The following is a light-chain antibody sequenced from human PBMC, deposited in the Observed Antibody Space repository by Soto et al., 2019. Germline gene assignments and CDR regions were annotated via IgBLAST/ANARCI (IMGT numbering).Light chain of an antibody. CDR2: LAS. Sequence: IVMTQSPDSLAVSLGERATINCKSSQSVLHSSHNENYLVWYQQKPGQPPKLLIYLASTRESGVPDRFSGSGSGTDFTLTISSLQAEDVAVYYCQQYYSTPYTFGQGTKLASK. J-gene: IGKJ2*01. V-gene: IGKV4-1*01. CDR3: QQYYSTPYT. CDR1: QSVLHSSHNENY.